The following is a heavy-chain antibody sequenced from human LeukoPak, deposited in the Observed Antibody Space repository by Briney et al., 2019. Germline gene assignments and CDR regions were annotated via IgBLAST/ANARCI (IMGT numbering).Heavy chain of an antibody. CDR1: GGSFSGYY. CDR3: ARGQRGITMVGGVIIGFDY. V-gene: IGHV4-34*01. Sequence: SETLSLTCAVYGGSFSGYYWSWIRQPPGKGLEWIGEINHSGSTNYNPSLKSRVTISVDTSKNQFSLKLSSVTAADTAVYYCARGQRGITMVGGVIIGFDYWGQGTLVTVSS. CDR2: INHSGST. J-gene: IGHJ4*02. D-gene: IGHD3-10*01.